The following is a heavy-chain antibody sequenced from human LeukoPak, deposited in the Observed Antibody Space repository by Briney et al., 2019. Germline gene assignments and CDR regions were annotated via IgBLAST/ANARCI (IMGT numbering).Heavy chain of an antibody. Sequence: SETLSLTCTVSGGSIRTYYWSWIRQPPGKGLEWIGYIYYSGSTNYNPSLKSRLTISVDTSKNQFSLKQSSVTAADTAVYYCARRYYDFWSGYYLFDYWGQGTLVTVSS. CDR3: ARRYYDFWSGYYLFDY. CDR1: GGSIRTYY. V-gene: IGHV4-59*01. CDR2: IYYSGST. J-gene: IGHJ4*02. D-gene: IGHD3-3*01.